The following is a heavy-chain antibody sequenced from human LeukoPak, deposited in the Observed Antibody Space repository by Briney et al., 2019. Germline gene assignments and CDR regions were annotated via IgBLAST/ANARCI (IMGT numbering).Heavy chain of an antibody. CDR2: INHSGST. D-gene: IGHD3-22*01. Sequence: PSETLSLTCAVYGGSFSGYYWSWIRQPPGKGLEWIGEINHSGSTNYNPSLKSRVTISVDTSKNQFSLELSSVTAADTAVYYCARGPYYYDSSGYFDYWGQGTLVTVSS. V-gene: IGHV4-34*01. CDR3: ARGPYYYDSSGYFDY. CDR1: GGSFSGYY. J-gene: IGHJ4*02.